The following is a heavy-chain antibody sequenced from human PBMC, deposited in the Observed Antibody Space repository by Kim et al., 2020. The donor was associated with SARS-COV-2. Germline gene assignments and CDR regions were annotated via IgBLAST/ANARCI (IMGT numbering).Heavy chain of an antibody. CDR2: ISYDGSNK. J-gene: IGHJ4*02. Sequence: GGSLRLSCAASGFTFSSYGMHWVRQAPGKGLEWVAVISYDGSNKYYADSVKGRLTISRDNSKNTLYLQMNSLRAEDTAVYYCAKQAGSYTYYFDYWGQGTLVTVSS. V-gene: IGHV3-30*18. CDR1: GFTFSSYG. D-gene: IGHD3-16*01. CDR3: AKQAGSYTYYFDY.